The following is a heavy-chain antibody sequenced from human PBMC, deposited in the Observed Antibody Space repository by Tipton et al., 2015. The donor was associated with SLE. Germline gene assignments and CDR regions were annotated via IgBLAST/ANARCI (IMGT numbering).Heavy chain of an antibody. V-gene: IGHV4-39*07. CDR1: GGSISNTNYY. CDR2: VHYGGST. CDR3: AGRGDLVVVTSYFDY. D-gene: IGHD2-21*02. J-gene: IGHJ4*02. Sequence: TLSPTCTVSGGSISNTNYYWAWIRQPPGKGLEWIGSVHYGGSTYYNPSLKSRVTISVDTSKNQFSLKLSSVTAADTAVYYCAGRGDLVVVTSYFDYWGQGTLVTVSS.